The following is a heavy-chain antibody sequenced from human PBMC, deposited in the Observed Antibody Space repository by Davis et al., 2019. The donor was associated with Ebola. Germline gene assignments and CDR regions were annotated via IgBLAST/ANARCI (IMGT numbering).Heavy chain of an antibody. Sequence: GESLKISCAASGFTFRSYGLNWVRQAPGKGLEWVSDLSGGGVTTDYADSVKGRFNISRDNSKNTLYWQMNSLRAEETAVYYFVKELVTGSSYYIDSWGQGTLVTVSS. D-gene: IGHD1-20*01. V-gene: IGHV3-23*01. CDR3: VKELVTGSSYYIDS. CDR1: GFTFRSYG. J-gene: IGHJ4*02. CDR2: LSGGGVTT.